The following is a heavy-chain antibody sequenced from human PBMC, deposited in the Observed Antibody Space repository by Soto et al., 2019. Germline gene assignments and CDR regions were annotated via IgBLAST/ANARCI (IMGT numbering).Heavy chain of an antibody. V-gene: IGHV3-74*01. CDR2: INMDGTST. D-gene: IGHD2-8*02. J-gene: IGHJ4*02. CDR3: ARGPRGLYHHDY. CDR1: GFTFSGDW. Sequence: EVQLVESGGGLVQPGGSLRLSCVASGFTFSGDWMHWVRQAAGKGLVWVSRINMDGTSTNYAESVKGRFTISRDNAKNTLDLKMNSLRVDDTAVYYWARGPRGLYHHDYWGQGALVTVS.